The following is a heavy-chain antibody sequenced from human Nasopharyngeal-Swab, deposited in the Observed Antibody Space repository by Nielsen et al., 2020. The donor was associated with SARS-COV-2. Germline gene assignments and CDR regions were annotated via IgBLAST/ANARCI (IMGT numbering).Heavy chain of an antibody. D-gene: IGHD2/OR15-2a*01. CDR2: IACDGRTK. J-gene: IGHJ3*02. CDR3: AREGIDAFDI. V-gene: IGHV3-30*02. CDR1: GLPFSAYG. Sequence: GESLKISYAAAGLPFSAYGMHWVRQAPGRGLEWLTFIACDGRTKYSADSVRGRFTVSRDNSKSTLHLQMSSLRAEDTATYYCAREGIDAFDIWGQGTMVTVSS.